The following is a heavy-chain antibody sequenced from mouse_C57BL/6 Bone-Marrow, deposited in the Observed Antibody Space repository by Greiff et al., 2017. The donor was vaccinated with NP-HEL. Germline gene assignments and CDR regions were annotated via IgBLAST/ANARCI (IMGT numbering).Heavy chain of an antibody. D-gene: IGHD2-5*01. J-gene: IGHJ2*01. Sequence: QVQLQQPGAELVKPGASVKLSCKASGYTFTSSWMHLVKQRPGRGLEWIGRIAPNSGGTKYNEKFKSKATLTVDKPSSTAYMQLSSLTSEDSAVYYCARHYSKENFDYWGQGTTLTVSA. CDR1: GYTFTSSW. CDR2: IAPNSGGT. CDR3: ARHYSKENFDY. V-gene: IGHV1-72*01.